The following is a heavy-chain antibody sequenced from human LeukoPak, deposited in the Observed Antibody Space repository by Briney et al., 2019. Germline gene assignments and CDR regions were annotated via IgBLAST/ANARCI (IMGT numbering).Heavy chain of an antibody. D-gene: IGHD3-16*01. CDR3: TKGKGGGYGNDAVGI. CDR1: GFTFSSYG. V-gene: IGHV3-30*18. J-gene: IGHJ3*02. Sequence: GGSLSLSCAASGFTFSSYGIHWVRQAPGKGLEWVAGISYDGTNQYYADSVKGRFTISRDNSKTTLYLQMNSLTAEDTAVYYCTKGKGGGYGNDAVGIWGRGTTVTVSS. CDR2: ISYDGTNQ.